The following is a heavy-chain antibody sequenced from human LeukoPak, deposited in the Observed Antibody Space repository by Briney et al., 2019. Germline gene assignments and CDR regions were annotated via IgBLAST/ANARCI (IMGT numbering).Heavy chain of an antibody. J-gene: IGHJ2*01. D-gene: IGHD3-22*01. CDR3: AKDADRSGYNGDWYFDL. Sequence: GGSLRLSCAASGFTFSSYGMHWVRQAPGKGLEWVAFIRYDGSNKYYADSVKGRFTISRDNSKNTLSVQMNSLRPEDTAVYYCAKDADRSGYNGDWYFDLWGRGTLVTVSS. CDR1: GFTFSSYG. CDR2: IRYDGSNK. V-gene: IGHV3-30*02.